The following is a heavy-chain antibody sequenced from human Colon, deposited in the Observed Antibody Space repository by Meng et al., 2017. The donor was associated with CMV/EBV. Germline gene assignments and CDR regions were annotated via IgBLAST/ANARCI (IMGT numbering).Heavy chain of an antibody. Sequence: SETLSLTCTVSGYSISSGYYWGWIRQPPGKGLEWIGSIYHSGSTYYNPSLQSRVTISIDTSTNQFSLKLSSVTAADPAVYYCARGPWGSYRNSPGRYDYWGQGTLVTVSS. V-gene: IGHV4-38-2*02. J-gene: IGHJ4*02. CDR3: ARGPWGSYRNSPGRYDY. CDR2: IYHSGST. CDR1: GYSISSGYY. D-gene: IGHD3-16*02.